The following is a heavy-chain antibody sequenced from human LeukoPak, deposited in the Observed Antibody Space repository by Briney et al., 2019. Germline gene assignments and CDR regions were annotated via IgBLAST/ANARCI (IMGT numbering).Heavy chain of an antibody. D-gene: IGHD6-13*01. V-gene: IGHV3-11*06. J-gene: IGHJ4*02. Sequence: GGSLRLSCEASGFTFSDYYMSLSRQAAGEGPEVLSYISGSGSHTTYADSVRSRFTISRDNANISLSLQVNSHTADYTAVYYYARVGSSVAGCTQDYWGQGTVITVTA. CDR3: ARVGSSVAGCTQDY. CDR2: ISGSGSHT. CDR1: GFTFSDYY.